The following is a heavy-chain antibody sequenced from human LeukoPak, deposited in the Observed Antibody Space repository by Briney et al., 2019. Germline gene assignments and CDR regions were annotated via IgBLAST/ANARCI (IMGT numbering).Heavy chain of an antibody. CDR2: IWYDGSNK. Sequence: GRSLRLSCAASGLTFSSYGMHWVRQAPGKGLEWVAVIWYDGSNKYYADSVKGRFTISRDNSKNTLYLQMNSLRAEDTAVYYCARGPHSSSPYYYYYYMDVWGKGTTVTVSS. D-gene: IGHD6-6*01. CDR1: GLTFSSYG. V-gene: IGHV3-33*01. CDR3: ARGPHSSSPYYYYYYMDV. J-gene: IGHJ6*03.